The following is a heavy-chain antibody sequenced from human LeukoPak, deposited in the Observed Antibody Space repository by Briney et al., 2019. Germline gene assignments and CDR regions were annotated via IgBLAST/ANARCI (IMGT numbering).Heavy chain of an antibody. Sequence: GGSLRLSCAASGFTFDDYGMTWVRQAPGKGLEWVSGINWSGGSTSYADSVKGRFTISRDNVKNSLYLQMNSLRAEDTALYYCAREGWDSEYQLLLDYWGQGTLVTVSS. D-gene: IGHD2-2*01. CDR3: AREGWDSEYQLLLDY. J-gene: IGHJ4*02. CDR2: INWSGGST. CDR1: GFTFDDYG. V-gene: IGHV3-20*04.